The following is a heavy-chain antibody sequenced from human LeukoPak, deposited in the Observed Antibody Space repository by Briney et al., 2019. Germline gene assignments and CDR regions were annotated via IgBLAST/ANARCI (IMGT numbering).Heavy chain of an antibody. Sequence: ASVKVSCKASGYTFTGYYMHWVRHAPGHGHELMGWMNPNSGGTEYAQKFQGRVTMTRDTSISTAYMELSRLKSDDTAVYYCARDKMATNPLTLPYWGQGTLITVSS. CDR1: GYTFTGYY. CDR2: MNPNSGGT. CDR3: ARDKMATNPLTLPY. D-gene: IGHD5-24*01. V-gene: IGHV1-2*02. J-gene: IGHJ4*02.